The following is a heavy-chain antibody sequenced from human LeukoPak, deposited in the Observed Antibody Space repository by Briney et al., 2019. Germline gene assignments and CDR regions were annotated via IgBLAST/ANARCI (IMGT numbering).Heavy chain of an antibody. CDR3: ARPDGSGTYAFDL. CDR2: IYPGDSDT. J-gene: IGHJ3*01. CDR1: GYSFSSYW. V-gene: IGHV5-51*01. D-gene: IGHD3-10*01. Sequence: GESLKISCKGSGYSFSSYWIGWVRQMPGKGLEWMGFIYPGDSDTRYSPSFQGQVTISADKSINTAYLQWRSLKASDTAMYYCARPDGSGTYAFDLWGQGTMVTVS.